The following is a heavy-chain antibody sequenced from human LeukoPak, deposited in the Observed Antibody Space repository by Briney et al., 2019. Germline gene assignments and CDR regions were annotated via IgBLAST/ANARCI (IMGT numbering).Heavy chain of an antibody. CDR1: GGSISSHY. Sequence: ASETLSLTCTVSGGSISSHYWSWIRQPPGKGLEWIGYIYYSGSTNYNPSLKSRVTISVDTSKNQFSLKLSSVTAADTAVYYCARYVWGSYPTFEDYWGQGTLVTVSS. CDR2: IYYSGST. J-gene: IGHJ4*02. D-gene: IGHD3-16*02. V-gene: IGHV4-59*11. CDR3: ARYVWGSYPTFEDY.